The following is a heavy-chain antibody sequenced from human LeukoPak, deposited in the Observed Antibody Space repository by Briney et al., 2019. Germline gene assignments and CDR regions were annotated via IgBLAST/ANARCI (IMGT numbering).Heavy chain of an antibody. D-gene: IGHD4-23*01. Sequence: GESLKISCKGSGYSFTSYWIGWVRQMPGKGLEWMGIIYPGDSDTKYNPSFQGHVTISADKSISTAYLQWTSLKASDTAIYYCARHGRWELDSWGQGTLVSVSS. V-gene: IGHV5-51*01. CDR3: ARHGRWELDS. J-gene: IGHJ4*02. CDR2: IYPGDSDT. CDR1: GYSFTSYW.